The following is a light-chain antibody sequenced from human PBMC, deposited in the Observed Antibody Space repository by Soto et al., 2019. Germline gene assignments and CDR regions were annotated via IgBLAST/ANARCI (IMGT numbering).Light chain of an antibody. Sequence: EIGVTQSPATLSLSPGERATLSCRASQSVSSYLAWYQQKPGQAPRLLIYDASNRATGIPARFSGSGSGTDFTLTISSLEPEDFAVYYCQQRSNWPPTFGQGTKVEIK. CDR2: DAS. J-gene: IGKJ1*01. CDR1: QSVSSY. CDR3: QQRSNWPPT. V-gene: IGKV3-11*01.